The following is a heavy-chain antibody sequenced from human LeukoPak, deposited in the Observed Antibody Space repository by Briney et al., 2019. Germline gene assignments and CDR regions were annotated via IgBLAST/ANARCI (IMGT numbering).Heavy chain of an antibody. Sequence: ASVKVSCKASGGTFSSYAISWVRQAPGQGLEWMGRIIPILGIANYAQKFQGRVTITADKCTSTAYMELSSLRSEDTAVYYCARDLSSIFGVVILPNSMDVWGQGTTVTVSS. D-gene: IGHD3-3*01. CDR2: IIPILGIA. CDR3: ARDLSSIFGVVILPNSMDV. V-gene: IGHV1-69*04. CDR1: GGTFSSYA. J-gene: IGHJ6*02.